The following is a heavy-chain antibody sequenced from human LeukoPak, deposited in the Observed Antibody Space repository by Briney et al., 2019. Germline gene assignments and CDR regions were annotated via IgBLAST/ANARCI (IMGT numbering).Heavy chain of an antibody. J-gene: IGHJ5*02. Sequence: SETLSLTCTVSGGSISSYYWSWIRQPPGKGLEWIGYIYTSGSTNYNPSLKSRVTISVDTSKNQFSLKLSSETAADTAVYYCARLDIVVVPAAIRDGWFDPWGQGTLVTVSS. D-gene: IGHD2-2*02. V-gene: IGHV4-4*09. CDR2: IYTSGST. CDR1: GGSISSYY. CDR3: ARLDIVVVPAAIRDGWFDP.